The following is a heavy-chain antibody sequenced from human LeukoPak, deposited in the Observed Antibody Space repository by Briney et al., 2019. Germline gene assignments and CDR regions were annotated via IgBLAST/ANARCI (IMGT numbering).Heavy chain of an antibody. V-gene: IGHV3-21*01. J-gene: IGHJ4*02. D-gene: IGHD1-26*01. CDR1: GFTFSSYS. Sequence: GGSLRLSCAASGFTFSSYSMNWVRQAPGKGLEWVSSISSSSSYIYYADSVKGRFTISRDNAKNSLYLQMNSLRAEDTAVYYCARVYSGATYYFDYWAREPWSPSPQ. CDR3: ARVYSGATYYFDY. CDR2: ISSSSSYI.